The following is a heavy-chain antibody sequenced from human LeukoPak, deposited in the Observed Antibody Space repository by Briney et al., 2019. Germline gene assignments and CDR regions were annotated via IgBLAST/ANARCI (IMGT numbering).Heavy chain of an antibody. Sequence: PSETLSLTCTVSGGSISSSSYYWGWIRQPPGKGLEWIGSIYYSGSTYYNPSLKSRVTISVDTSKNQFSLKLSSVTAADTAVYYCACGTSGRRPYSSPQKDNWFDPWGQGTLVTVSS. CDR1: GGSISSSSYY. D-gene: IGHD6-13*01. CDR3: ACGTSGRRPYSSPQKDNWFDP. J-gene: IGHJ5*02. V-gene: IGHV4-39*07. CDR2: IYYSGST.